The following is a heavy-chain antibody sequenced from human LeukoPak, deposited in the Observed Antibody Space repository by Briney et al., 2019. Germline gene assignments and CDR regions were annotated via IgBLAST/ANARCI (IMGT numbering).Heavy chain of an antibody. CDR2: INHSGST. J-gene: IGHJ4*02. Sequence: SETLSLTCAVYGGSFSGYYWSWIRQPPGKGLEWIGEINHSGSTNYNPSLKSRVTISVDTSKNQFSLKLSSVTAADTAVYYCAGNGGYYGYFDYWGQGTLVTVSS. D-gene: IGHD3-22*01. CDR3: AGNGGYYGYFDY. V-gene: IGHV4-34*01. CDR1: GGSFSGYY.